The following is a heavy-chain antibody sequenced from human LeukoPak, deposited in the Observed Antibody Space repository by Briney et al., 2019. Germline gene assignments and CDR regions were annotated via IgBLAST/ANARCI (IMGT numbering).Heavy chain of an antibody. CDR2: IIPILGIA. CDR3: ARDFTAAAGLFDY. CDR1: GGTFSSYA. V-gene: IGHV1-69*04. D-gene: IGHD6-13*01. Sequence: GASVKVSCKASGGTFSSYAISWVRQAPGQGLEWMGRIIPILGIANYAQKFQGRVTITADKSTSTAYMELSSLRSEDTAVYYCARDFTAAAGLFDYWGPGTLVTVSS. J-gene: IGHJ4*02.